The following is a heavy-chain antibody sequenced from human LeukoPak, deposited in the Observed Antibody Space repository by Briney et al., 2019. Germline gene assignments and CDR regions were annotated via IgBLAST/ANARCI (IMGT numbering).Heavy chain of an antibody. CDR2: IYYSGST. J-gene: IGHJ6*03. Sequence: SETLSLTCAVYGGSFSGYYWSWIRQPPGKGLEWIGYIYYSGSTNYNPSLKSRVTISVDTSKNQFSLKLSSVTAADTAVYYCARVGTRPATYYYMDVWGKGTTVTIS. V-gene: IGHV4-59*01. CDR1: GGSFSGYY. D-gene: IGHD1-26*01. CDR3: ARVGTRPATYYYMDV.